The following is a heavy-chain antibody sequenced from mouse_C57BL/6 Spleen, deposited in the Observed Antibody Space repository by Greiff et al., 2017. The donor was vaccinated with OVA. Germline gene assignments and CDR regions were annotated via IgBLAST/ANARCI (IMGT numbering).Heavy chain of an antibody. CDR1: GFTFSSYA. V-gene: IGHV5-4*01. Sequence: EVHLVESGGGLVKPGGSLKLSCAASGFTFSSYAMSWVRQTPEKRLEWVATISDGGSYTYYPDNVKGRFTISRDNAKNNLYLQMSHLKSEDTAMYYCASPDGSSHNWYFDVWGTGTTVTVSS. D-gene: IGHD1-1*01. J-gene: IGHJ1*03. CDR2: ISDGGSYT. CDR3: ASPDGSSHNWYFDV.